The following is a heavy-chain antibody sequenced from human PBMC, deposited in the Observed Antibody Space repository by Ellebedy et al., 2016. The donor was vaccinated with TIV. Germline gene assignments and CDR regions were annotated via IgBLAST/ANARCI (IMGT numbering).Heavy chain of an antibody. CDR2: IYYSGST. Sequence: SETLSLXXTVSGGSINSYYWSWIRQPPGKGLEWIGYIYYSGSTNYNPSLKSRVTISVDTSKNQFSLKLSSVTAADTAVYYCASTPNDWRFDAFDIWGQGTMVTVSS. CDR1: GGSINSYY. D-gene: IGHD1-1*01. J-gene: IGHJ3*02. V-gene: IGHV4-59*01. CDR3: ASTPNDWRFDAFDI.